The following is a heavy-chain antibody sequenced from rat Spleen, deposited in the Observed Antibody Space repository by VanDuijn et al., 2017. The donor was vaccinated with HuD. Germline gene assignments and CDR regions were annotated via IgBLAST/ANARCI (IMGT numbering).Heavy chain of an antibody. D-gene: IGHD1-7*01. J-gene: IGHJ3*01. Sequence: EVQLVESGGGLVQPGRSLKLSCVASGFTFNNYWMTWIRQAPKKGLEWVAAITYDGSSTYYRDSMKGRFTISRDNARSTLYLQMDSLRSEDTATYYCARPSYGYPFAYWGQGTLVTVSS. V-gene: IGHV5-31*01. CDR2: ITYDGSST. CDR1: GFTFNNYW. CDR3: ARPSYGYPFAY.